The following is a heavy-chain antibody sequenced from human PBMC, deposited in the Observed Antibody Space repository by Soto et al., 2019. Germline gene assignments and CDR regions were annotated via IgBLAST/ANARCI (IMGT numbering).Heavy chain of an antibody. CDR1: GFTFDDYT. D-gene: IGHD6-6*01. V-gene: IGHV3-43*01. CDR3: ATDGWAARYYYYYYGMDV. CDR2: ISWDGGST. Sequence: GGSLRLSCAASGFTFDDYTMHWVRQAPGKGLEWVSLISWDGGSTYYADSVKGRFTISRDNSKNSLYLQMNSLRTEDNALYYCATDGWAARYYYYYYGMDVWGQGTTVTVSS. J-gene: IGHJ6*02.